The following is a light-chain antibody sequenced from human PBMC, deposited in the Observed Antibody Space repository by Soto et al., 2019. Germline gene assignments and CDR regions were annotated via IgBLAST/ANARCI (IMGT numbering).Light chain of an antibody. Sequence: ILMTQSPATLSVSPGERATLSCRASQSVSNNLAWYQQKPGQAPRLLIYDASTRATDIPARFSGSGSGTEFTLTISGLQSEDFAVYYCQQYNNWPPWTFGQGTKVEIK. V-gene: IGKV3-15*01. J-gene: IGKJ1*01. CDR3: QQYNNWPPWT. CDR2: DAS. CDR1: QSVSNN.